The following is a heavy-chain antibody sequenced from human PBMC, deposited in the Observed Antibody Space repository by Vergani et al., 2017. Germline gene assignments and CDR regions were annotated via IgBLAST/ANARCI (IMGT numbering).Heavy chain of an antibody. J-gene: IGHJ6*03. V-gene: IGHV4-61*02. CDR3: ARALTGYYYYMDV. CDR2: IYTSGST. D-gene: IGHD4/OR15-4a*01. CDR1: GDSISSGSYY. Sequence: QVQLQESGPGLVKPPGTLSLTCAVSGDSISSGSYYWSWIRQPAGKGLEWIGRIYTSGSTNYNPSLKSRVTISVDTSKNQFSLKLSSVTAADTAVYYCARALTGYYYYMDVWGKGTTVTVSS.